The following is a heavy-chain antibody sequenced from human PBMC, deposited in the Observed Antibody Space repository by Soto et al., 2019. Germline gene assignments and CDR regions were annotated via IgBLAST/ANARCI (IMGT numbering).Heavy chain of an antibody. CDR1: GFTVSTNY. D-gene: IGHD6-13*01. Sequence: GGSLRLSCAASGFTVSTNYMNWVRQAPGKGLEWVSVIYSGGSTYYTDSVKGRFTISRDNSKNTLYLQMNSLRAEDTAIYYCARGGRAAAGGSGFFDYWGQGTLVTVSS. CDR3: ARGGRAAAGGSGFFDY. J-gene: IGHJ4*02. V-gene: IGHV3-66*01. CDR2: IYSGGST.